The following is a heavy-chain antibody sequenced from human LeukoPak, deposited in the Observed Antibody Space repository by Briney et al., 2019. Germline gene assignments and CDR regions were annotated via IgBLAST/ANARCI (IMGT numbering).Heavy chain of an antibody. CDR1: GFTFSSYA. CDR3: AKDLGYDILTGHSKPHPLDY. V-gene: IGHV3-23*01. Sequence: GGSLRPSCAASGFTFSSYAMSWVRQAPGKGLEWVSAISGSGGSTYYADSVKGRFTISRDNSKNTLYLQMNSLRAEDTAVYYCAKDLGYDILTGHSKPHPLDYWGQGTLVTVSS. J-gene: IGHJ4*02. CDR2: ISGSGGST. D-gene: IGHD3-9*01.